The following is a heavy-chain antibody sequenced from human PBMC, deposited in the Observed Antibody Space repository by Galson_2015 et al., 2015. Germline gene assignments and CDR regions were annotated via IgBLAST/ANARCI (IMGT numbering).Heavy chain of an antibody. CDR2: ISGSGGST. CDR3: AKSSSPGATSLDAFDV. Sequence: SLRLSCAASGFTFNNYAMNWVRQAPGKGLEWVSVISGSGGSTYYADSVKGRFTISRTNSKNTLYLQMNSLTAEDTAVYYCAKSSSPGATSLDAFDVWGQGTMVTVSS. D-gene: IGHD1-26*01. V-gene: IGHV3-23*01. J-gene: IGHJ3*01. CDR1: GFTFNNYA.